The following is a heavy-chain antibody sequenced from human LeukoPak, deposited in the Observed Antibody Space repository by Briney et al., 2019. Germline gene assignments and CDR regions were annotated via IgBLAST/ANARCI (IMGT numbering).Heavy chain of an antibody. V-gene: IGHV3-23*01. D-gene: IGHD6-19*01. J-gene: IGHJ4*01. CDR1: GFTFSNSA. CDR2: LSGSGITT. CDR3: AKGIYSSGWSYFDY. Sequence: GGSLRLSCAASGFTFSNSAMSWVRQAPGKGLEWVSTLSGSGITTYYADSVTGRFTISRDNSKNTLYLQMNSLRAEDTAVYYCAKGIYSSGWSYFDYWGYGTLVTVSS.